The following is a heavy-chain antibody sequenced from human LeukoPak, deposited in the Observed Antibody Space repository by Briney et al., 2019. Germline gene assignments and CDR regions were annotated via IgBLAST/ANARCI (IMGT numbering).Heavy chain of an antibody. J-gene: IGHJ5*02. CDR1: GYTFTGYY. D-gene: IGHD3-3*01. CDR2: INPNSGGT. CDR3: ASGGSITIFGVVINNWFDP. Sequence: ASVKVSCKASGYTFTGYYMHWVRQAPGQGLEWMGWINPNSGGTNYAQKFQGWVTMTRDTSISTAYMELSRLRSDDTAVYYCASGGSITIFGVVINNWFDPWGQGTLVTVSS. V-gene: IGHV1-2*04.